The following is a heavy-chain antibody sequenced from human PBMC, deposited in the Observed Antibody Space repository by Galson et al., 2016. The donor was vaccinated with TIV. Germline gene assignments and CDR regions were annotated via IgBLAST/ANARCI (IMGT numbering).Heavy chain of an antibody. Sequence: LEWMGSINPIFGTANYAQKFQGRVTITADTSTSTIYMELSSLRSEDTAVYYCARGRGYYFGSGTYFMDYFDSWGQGTLVTVSS. D-gene: IGHD3-10*01. V-gene: IGHV1-69*06. CDR3: ARGRGYYFGSGTYFMDYFDS. CDR2: INPIFGTA. J-gene: IGHJ4*02.